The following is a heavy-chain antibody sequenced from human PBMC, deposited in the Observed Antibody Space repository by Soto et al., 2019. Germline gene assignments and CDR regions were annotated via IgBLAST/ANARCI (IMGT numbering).Heavy chain of an antibody. CDR1: GFTFINEW. CDR2: ISISSSDR. V-gene: IGHV3-21*06. J-gene: IGHJ4*01. Sequence: GGSLRLSCAASGFTFINEWMNWVRQAPGKGLEWVSSISISSSDRYYADSVRGRFTISRDNAKNALYLQMNSLRADDTAVYFCVRGMNPLFGGQGTLVTVSS. CDR3: VRGMNPLF.